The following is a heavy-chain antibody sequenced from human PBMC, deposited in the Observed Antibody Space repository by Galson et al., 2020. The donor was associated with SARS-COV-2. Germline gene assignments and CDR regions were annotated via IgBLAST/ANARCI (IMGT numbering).Heavy chain of an antibody. V-gene: IGHV3-30*04. D-gene: IGHD1-26*01. CDR2: ISYDGSNK. CDR1: GFTFSSYA. Sequence: QLGESLKISCAASGFTFSSYAMHWVRQAPGKGLEWVAVISYDGSNKYYADSVKGRFTISRDNSKNTLYLQMNSLRAEDTAVYYCARPPSGSYLNWFDPWGQGTLVTVSS. J-gene: IGHJ5*02. CDR3: ARPPSGSYLNWFDP.